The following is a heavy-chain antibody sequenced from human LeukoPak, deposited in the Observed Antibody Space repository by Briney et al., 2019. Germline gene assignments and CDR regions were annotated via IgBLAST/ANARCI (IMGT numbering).Heavy chain of an antibody. CDR3: ARDLKTVHYDILTGYYY. CDR1: GFTFSSYA. V-gene: IGHV3-21*01. J-gene: IGHJ4*02. D-gene: IGHD3-9*01. Sequence: PGGSLRLSCAASGFTFSSYAMSWVRQAPGKGLEWVSSISSSSSYIYYADSVKGRFTISRDNAKNSLYLQMNSLRAEDTAVYYCARDLKTVHYDILTGYYYWGQGTLVTVSS. CDR2: ISSSSSYI.